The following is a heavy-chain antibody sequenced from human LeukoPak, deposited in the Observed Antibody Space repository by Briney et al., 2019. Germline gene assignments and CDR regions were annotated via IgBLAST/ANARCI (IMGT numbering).Heavy chain of an antibody. Sequence: PSETLSLTCAVSGGSISSGTYSWTWIRQPPGKGLEWIGYVDHTGSTKFNPSLNGRVSISRDTSNNFFSLRLRSVTAADTAVYFCARGRVSSSTWYSTYYYFFYMDFWGKGTTVTVSS. D-gene: IGHD4-11*01. CDR3: ARGRVSSSTWYSTYYYFFYMDF. V-gene: IGHV4-61*03. CDR2: VDHTGST. CDR1: GGSISSGTYS. J-gene: IGHJ6*03.